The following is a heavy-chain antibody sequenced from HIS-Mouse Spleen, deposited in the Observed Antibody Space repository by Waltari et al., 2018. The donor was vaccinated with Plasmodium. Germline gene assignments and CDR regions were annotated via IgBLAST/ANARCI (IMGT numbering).Heavy chain of an antibody. CDR2: IYYSGST. CDR1: AGSISSSSYY. V-gene: IGHV4-39*07. Sequence: QLQLQESGPGLVTPSETLSLTCTVSAGSISSSSYYWGLIRQPPGTWLEWIGSIYYSGSTYYNPSLKSRVTISVDTSKNQFSLKLSSVTAADTAVYYCARDRITGTSYFDYWGQGTLVTVSS. CDR3: ARDRITGTSYFDY. J-gene: IGHJ4*02. D-gene: IGHD1-7*01.